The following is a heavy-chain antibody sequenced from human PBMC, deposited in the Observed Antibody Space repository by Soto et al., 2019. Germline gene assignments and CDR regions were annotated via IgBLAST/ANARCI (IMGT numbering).Heavy chain of an antibody. D-gene: IGHD6-13*01. CDR1: GFTFSTDS. J-gene: IGHJ1*01. CDR2: ISGSSSNT. V-gene: IGHV3-23*01. Sequence: GVSLGLSFAASGFTFSTDSMSWVRQAPGKGLEWVSAISGSSSNTYYADSVKGRFTISRDNSKNTMYLQMNGLRAEDTAVYYCHHSSTWYSFGYLQDWGQGTLVTVSS. CDR3: HHSSTWYSFGYLQD.